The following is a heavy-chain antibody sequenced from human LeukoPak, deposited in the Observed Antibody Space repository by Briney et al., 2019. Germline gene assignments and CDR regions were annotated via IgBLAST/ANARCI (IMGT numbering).Heavy chain of an antibody. D-gene: IGHD6-19*01. J-gene: IGHJ5*02. CDR1: GYTFTSYG. Sequence: ASVKVSCKASGYTFTSYGISWVRQAPGQGLEWMGWISAYNGNTNYAQKLQGRVTMTTDTSTSTAYMELRSLRSDDTAVYYCVRECSSGWYSWFDPWGQGTLVTVSS. V-gene: IGHV1-18*01. CDR3: VRECSSGWYSWFDP. CDR2: ISAYNGNT.